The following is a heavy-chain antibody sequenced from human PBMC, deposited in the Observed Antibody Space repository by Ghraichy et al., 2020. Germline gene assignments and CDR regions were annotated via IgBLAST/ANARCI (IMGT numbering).Heavy chain of an antibody. CDR1: GASISSSNYY. CDR3: AGAPASPASLEWLSPFDY. J-gene: IGHJ4*02. CDR2: IYFSGST. Sequence: SQTLSLTCTVSGASISSSNYYWGWTRQPPGKGLEWIGKIYFSGSTYYSSALKSRVTISAHTSKNQVSLTLNSVTAADTAVYYCAGAPASPASLEWLSPFDYWGLGTLVTVSA. V-gene: IGHV4-39*01. D-gene: IGHD3-3*01.